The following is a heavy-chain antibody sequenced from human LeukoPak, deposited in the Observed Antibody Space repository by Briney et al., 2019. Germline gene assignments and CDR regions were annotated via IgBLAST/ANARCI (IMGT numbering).Heavy chain of an antibody. CDR3: ARGIAVADSYYYYGMDV. D-gene: IGHD6-19*01. CDR1: GYTFISYA. CDR2: INAGNGNT. J-gene: IGHJ6*02. Sequence: GASVKVSCKASGYTFISYAMHWVRQAPGQRLEWMGWINAGNGNTKYSQKFQGRVTITRDTSASTAYMELSSLRSEGTAVYYCARGIAVADSYYYYGMDVWGQGTTVTVSS. V-gene: IGHV1-3*01.